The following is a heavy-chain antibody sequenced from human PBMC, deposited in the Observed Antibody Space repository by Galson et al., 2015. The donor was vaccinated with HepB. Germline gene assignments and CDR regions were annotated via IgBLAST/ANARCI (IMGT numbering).Heavy chain of an antibody. CDR2: TNKDGREK. Sequence: SLRLSCAASGFTLSTYWMSWVRQAPGKGPEWVARTNKDGREKYYVDSVKGRFTISRDNAKSSLYLQMNTLRAEDTAVYYCARDFAPNSYYHGMDVWGQGTTVTV. CDR1: GFTLSTYW. V-gene: IGHV3-7*03. J-gene: IGHJ6*02. D-gene: IGHD2-21*01. CDR3: ARDFAPNSYYHGMDV.